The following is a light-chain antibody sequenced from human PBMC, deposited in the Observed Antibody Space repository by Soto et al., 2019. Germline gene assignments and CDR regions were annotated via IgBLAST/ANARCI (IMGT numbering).Light chain of an antibody. CDR1: SGHNSYA. J-gene: IGLJ2*01. Sequence: QLVLTQSPSASASLGASVKLTCTLSSGHNSYAIAWHQQQPEKGPRYLMNLNSDGSHSRGDGIPDRFSGSSSGAERYLTISGLQSEDVADYYCQTCGTGTNVVFGGGTKVTV. CDR2: LNSDGSH. CDR3: QTCGTGTNVV. V-gene: IGLV4-69*01.